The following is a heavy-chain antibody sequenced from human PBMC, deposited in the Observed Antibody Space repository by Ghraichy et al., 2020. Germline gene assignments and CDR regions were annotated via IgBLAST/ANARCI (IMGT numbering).Heavy chain of an antibody. CDR1: GFTFNSYA. D-gene: IGHD3-9*01. CDR3: AKAAADWYVSYMDV. J-gene: IGHJ6*03. CDR2: ISGSGDST. Sequence: SCAASGFTFNSYAMNWVRQAPGKGLEWVSTISGSGDSTYYADSVKGRFTISRDNSRDTLYLQMNSLRAEDTAVFYCAKAAADWYVSYMDVWGKGTTVTVSS. V-gene: IGHV3-23*01.